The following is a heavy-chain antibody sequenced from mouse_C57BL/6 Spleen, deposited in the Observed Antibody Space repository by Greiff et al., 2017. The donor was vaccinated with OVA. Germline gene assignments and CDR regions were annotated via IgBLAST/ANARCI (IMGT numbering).Heavy chain of an antibody. CDR3: ARAGTDYAMDY. D-gene: IGHD4-1*01. J-gene: IGHJ4*01. V-gene: IGHV1-7*01. Sequence: QVQLQQSGAELAKPGASVKLSCKASGYTFTSYWMHWVKQRPGQGLEWIGYLHPSSGYTKYNQTFKDKATLTADKSSSTAYMQLSSLTYEDSAVYYCARAGTDYAMDYWGQGTSVTVSS. CDR2: LHPSSGYT. CDR1: GYTFTSYW.